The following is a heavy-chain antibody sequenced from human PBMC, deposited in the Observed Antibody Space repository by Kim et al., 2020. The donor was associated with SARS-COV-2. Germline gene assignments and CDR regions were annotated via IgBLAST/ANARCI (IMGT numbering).Heavy chain of an antibody. J-gene: IGHJ6*02. Sequence: SVKVSCKASGGTFSSYAISWVRQAPGQGLEWMGGIIPIFGTANYAQKFQGRVTITADESTSTAYMELSSLRSEDTAVYYCARPGDICSSTSCYTSYYYYYGMDVWGQGTTVTVSS. D-gene: IGHD2-2*02. CDR3: ARPGDICSSTSCYTSYYYYYGMDV. V-gene: IGHV1-69*13. CDR1: GGTFSSYA. CDR2: IIPIFGTA.